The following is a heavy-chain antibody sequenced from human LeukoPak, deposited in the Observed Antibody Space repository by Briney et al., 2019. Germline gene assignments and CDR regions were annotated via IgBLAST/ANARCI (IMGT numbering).Heavy chain of an antibody. J-gene: IGHJ4*02. V-gene: IGHV3-66*01. CDR2: IYSGGST. CDR1: GFTVSSNY. D-gene: IGHD3-3*01. CDR3: AKDRLYDFWSGFLFDY. Sequence: GGSLRLSCAASGFTVSSNYMSWVRQAPGKGLEWVSVIYSGGSTYYADSVKGRFTISRDNSKNTLYLQMNSLRAEDTAVYYCAKDRLYDFWSGFLFDYWGQGTLVTVSS.